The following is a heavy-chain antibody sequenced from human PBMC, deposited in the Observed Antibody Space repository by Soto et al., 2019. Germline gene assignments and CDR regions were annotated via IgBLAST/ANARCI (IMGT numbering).Heavy chain of an antibody. Sequence: GGSLRLSCSASGFVFSDFAMSWVRQAPGKGLEWVSTISGDGGDIYADSVKGRFTVSRDNSKNVLFLQMNSLRVDDAATYYCARLQRRDIQQWLQAFNVWGQGTRVTVSS. CDR3: ARLQRRDIQQWLQAFNV. CDR1: GFVFSDFA. CDR2: ISGDGGD. V-gene: IGHV3-23*01. J-gene: IGHJ3*01. D-gene: IGHD6-19*01.